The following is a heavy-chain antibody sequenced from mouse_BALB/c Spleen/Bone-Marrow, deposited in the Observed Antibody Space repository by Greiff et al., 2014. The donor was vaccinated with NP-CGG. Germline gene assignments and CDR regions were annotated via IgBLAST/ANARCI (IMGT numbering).Heavy chain of an antibody. D-gene: IGHD1-2*01. Sequence: QVQLQQPGPGLVAPSQSLSITCTVSGFSLTNYGVHWVRQPPGKGLEWLGVIWADGSTNYNSALMSRLSISKDNSKSQVFFKMNSLQTDDTAMYYRARITTATGAMDYWGQGTSVTVSS. CDR2: IWADGST. CDR3: ARITTATGAMDY. V-gene: IGHV2-9*02. CDR1: GFSLTNYG. J-gene: IGHJ4*01.